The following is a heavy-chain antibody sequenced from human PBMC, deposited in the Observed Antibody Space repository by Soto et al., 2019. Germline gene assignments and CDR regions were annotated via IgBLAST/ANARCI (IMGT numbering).Heavy chain of an antibody. CDR2: SSSTTNYI. J-gene: IGHJ4*02. Sequence: GGSLRLSCAASGFTFTRYSMNWVRQAPGKGLEWVSSSSSTTNYIYYGDSMKGRFTISRDNAKNSLYLEMNSLRAEDTAVYYCARESEDLTSNFDYWGQGTLVTVSS. V-gene: IGHV3-21*06. CDR3: ARESEDLTSNFDY. CDR1: GFTFTRYS.